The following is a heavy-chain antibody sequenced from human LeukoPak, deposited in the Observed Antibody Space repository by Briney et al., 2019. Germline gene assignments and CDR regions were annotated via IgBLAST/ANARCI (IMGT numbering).Heavy chain of an antibody. V-gene: IGHV1-2*02. CDR1: GGTFSSYA. D-gene: IGHD3-22*01. CDR3: ARDRFYYDSSGYYYD. J-gene: IGHJ4*02. CDR2: INPNSGGT. Sequence: ASVKVSCKASGGTFSSYAISWVRQAPGQGLEWMGWINPNSGGTNYAQKFQGRVTMTRDTSISTAYMELSRLRSDDTAVYYCARDRFYYDSSGYYYDWGQGTLVTVSS.